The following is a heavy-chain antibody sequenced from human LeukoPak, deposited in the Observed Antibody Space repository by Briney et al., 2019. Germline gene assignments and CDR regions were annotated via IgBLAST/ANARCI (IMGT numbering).Heavy chain of an antibody. CDR2: ISAYNGNT. CDR1: GYTFTSYG. D-gene: IGHD3-3*01. Sequence: GASVKVSCKASGYTFTSYGISWVRQAPGQGVEWMGWISAYNGNTNYAQKLQGRVTMTTDTSTSTAYMELRSLRSDDTAVYYCARRYYDFWSGCYEGEGPVDYWGQGTLVTVSS. J-gene: IGHJ4*02. CDR3: ARRYYDFWSGCYEGEGPVDY. V-gene: IGHV1-18*01.